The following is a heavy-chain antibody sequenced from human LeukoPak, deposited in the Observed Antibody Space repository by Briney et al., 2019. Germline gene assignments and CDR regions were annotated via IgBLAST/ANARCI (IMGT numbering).Heavy chain of an antibody. V-gene: IGHV4-39*01. J-gene: IGHJ3*02. CDR2: IHYSGST. Sequence: SETLSLTCTASSGSISSSSYYWGWIRQPPGKGLEWIGSIHYSGSTYYNPSLKSRVTIAVDTSKNQFSLKLRSVPAADTAVYYCARSYSSSPGAFDIWGQGTMVTVSS. D-gene: IGHD6-6*01. CDR3: ARSYSSSPGAFDI. CDR1: SGSISSSSYY.